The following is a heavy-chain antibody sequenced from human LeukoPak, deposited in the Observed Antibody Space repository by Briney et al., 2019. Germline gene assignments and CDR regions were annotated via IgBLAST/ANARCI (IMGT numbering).Heavy chain of an antibody. V-gene: IGHV1-69*13. J-gene: IGHJ6*02. CDR1: GGTLSSYT. CDR3: ARGRYSSSINSMDV. CDR2: IIPIFGTA. D-gene: IGHD6-6*01. Sequence: SVKVSCKASGGTLSSYTISWVRQAPGQGLEWMGGIIPIFGTANYAQKFQGRVTITADESTSTAYMELSSLRSEDTAVYYCARGRYSSSINSMDVWGQGTTVTVSS.